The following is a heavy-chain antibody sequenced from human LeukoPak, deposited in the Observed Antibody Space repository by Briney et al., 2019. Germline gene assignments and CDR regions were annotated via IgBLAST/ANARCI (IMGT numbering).Heavy chain of an antibody. CDR1: XXXFSXXA. D-gene: IGHD3-10*01. CDR3: VRDGFLPGGMDV. Sequence: SLRLSCAAXXXXFSXXAMHWXRXAPGKXLEXVAVISYDGSNKYYADSVKGRFTISRDNSKNTLYLQMNSLRAEDTAVYYCVRDGFLPGGMDVWGQGTTVTVSS. V-gene: IGHV3-30-3*01. CDR2: ISYDGSNK. J-gene: IGHJ6*02.